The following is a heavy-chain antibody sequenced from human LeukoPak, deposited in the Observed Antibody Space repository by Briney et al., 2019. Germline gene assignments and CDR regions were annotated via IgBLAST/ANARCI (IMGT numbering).Heavy chain of an antibody. J-gene: IGHJ5*02. D-gene: IGHD3-3*01. CDR2: ISYDGSNK. CDR3: AKAFGVVNNWFDP. CDR1: GFTFSSYA. V-gene: IGHV3-30*01. Sequence: GGSLRLSCAASGFTFSSYAMHWVRQAPGKGLEWVAVISYDGSNKYYADSVKGRFTISRDNSKNTLYLQMNSLRAEDTAVYYCAKAFGVVNNWFDPWGQGTLVTVSS.